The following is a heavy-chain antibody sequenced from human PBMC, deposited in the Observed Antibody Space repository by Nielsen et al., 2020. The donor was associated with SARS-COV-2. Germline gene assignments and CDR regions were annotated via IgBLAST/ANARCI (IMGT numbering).Heavy chain of an antibody. J-gene: IGHJ2*01. Sequence: GESLKISCAASGFTFSRYAMNWVRQAPGKGLEWVASITMSGAYMYYADSVRGRFTVSRDNAENSLYLQMNSLRDEDTAVYYCARDQDGGAATSNWYFDLWGRGTLVIVSS. V-gene: IGHV3-21*06. CDR2: ITMSGAYM. CDR3: ARDQDGGAATSNWYFDL. D-gene: IGHD6-25*01. CDR1: GFTFSRYA.